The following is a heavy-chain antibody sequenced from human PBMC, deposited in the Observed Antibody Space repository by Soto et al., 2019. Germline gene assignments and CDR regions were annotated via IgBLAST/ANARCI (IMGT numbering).Heavy chain of an antibody. V-gene: IGHV4-59*08. J-gene: IGHJ4*02. Sequence: QVQLQESGPGLVKPSETLSLTCTVSGGSISSYYWSWIRQPPGKGLEWIGYIYYSGSTNYNPSLXRXVXIXXDTTKNQLSLKLSSVTAADTAVYYCARRDGYYFDYWGQGTLVTVSS. CDR2: IYYSGST. CDR3: ARRDGYYFDY. CDR1: GGSISSYY.